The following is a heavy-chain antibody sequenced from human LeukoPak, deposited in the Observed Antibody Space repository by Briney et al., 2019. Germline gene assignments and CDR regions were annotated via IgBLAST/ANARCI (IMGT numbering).Heavy chain of an antibody. Sequence: PGGSLRLSCAASGFTFSSYWMHWVRQAPGKGLGWVSRINSDGSSTSYADSVKGRFTISRDNAKNTLYLQMNSLRAEDTAVYYCAKDLYYDSEVYYYYYYMDVWGKGTTVTISS. J-gene: IGHJ6*03. CDR2: INSDGSST. D-gene: IGHD3-22*01. CDR3: AKDLYYDSEVYYYYYYMDV. CDR1: GFTFSSYW. V-gene: IGHV3-74*01.